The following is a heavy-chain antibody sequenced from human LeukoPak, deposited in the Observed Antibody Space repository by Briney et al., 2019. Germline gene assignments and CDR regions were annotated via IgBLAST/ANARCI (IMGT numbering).Heavy chain of an antibody. CDR2: ISGSGGGT. D-gene: IGHD6-19*01. Sequence: GGSLRLSCAASGFTFSNYAMNWVRQAPGKGLEFVSGISGSGGGTYYADSVKGRFTISRDNSKNTLYLHMNSLRAEDTAVYYCARDSGWSSDYWGQGTLVTVSA. V-gene: IGHV3-23*01. CDR3: ARDSGWSSDY. CDR1: GFTFSNYA. J-gene: IGHJ4*02.